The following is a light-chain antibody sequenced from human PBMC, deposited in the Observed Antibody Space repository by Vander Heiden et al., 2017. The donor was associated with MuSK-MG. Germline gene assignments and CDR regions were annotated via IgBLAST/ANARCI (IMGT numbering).Light chain of an antibody. CDR2: DVT. V-gene: IGLV2-14*01. CDR3: SSYTSSSTLV. CDR1: SSDVGAYKY. Sequence: QAALTQPASVSGSPGQSITISCTGTSSDVGAYKYVSWYQKSPATAPKLMIYDVTKRPSGVSVRFSGSKSGNTASLTISGLQAEDEADYYCSSYTSSSTLVFGTGTKVTVL. J-gene: IGLJ1*01.